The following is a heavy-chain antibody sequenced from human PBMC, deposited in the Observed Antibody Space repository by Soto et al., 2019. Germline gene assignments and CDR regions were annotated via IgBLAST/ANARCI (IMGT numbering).Heavy chain of an antibody. D-gene: IGHD4-17*01. CDR1: GYTFTSYA. CDR3: ARDDYGDYVFYYYYGMDV. CDR2: INAGNGNT. J-gene: IGHJ6*02. V-gene: IGHV1-3*01. Sequence: AAVKVSCKASGYTFTSYAMHWVRQAPGQRLEWMGWINAGNGNTKYSQKFQGRVTITRDTSASTAYMELSSLRSEDTAVYYCARDDYGDYVFYYYYGMDVWGQGTTVTVSS.